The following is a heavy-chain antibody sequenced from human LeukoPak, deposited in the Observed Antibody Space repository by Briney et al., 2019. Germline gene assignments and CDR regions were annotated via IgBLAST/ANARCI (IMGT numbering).Heavy chain of an antibody. V-gene: IGHV3-30-3*02. CDR1: GFTFSSYA. CDR2: ISYDGSNK. CDR3: AKKGGEGGNAFFDN. J-gene: IGHJ4*02. D-gene: IGHD3-16*01. Sequence: GGSLRLSCAASGFTFSSYAMHWVRQAPGKGLEWVAVISYDGSNKYYADSVKGRFTISRDNSKNTLYLQMNSLRADDTAVYYCAKKGGEGGNAFFDNWGQGTLVTVSS.